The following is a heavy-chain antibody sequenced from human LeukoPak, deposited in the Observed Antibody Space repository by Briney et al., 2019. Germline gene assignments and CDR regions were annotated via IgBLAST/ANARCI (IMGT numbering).Heavy chain of an antibody. CDR1: GGSISNYY. V-gene: IGHV4-59*01. D-gene: IGHD1-1*01. CDR3: ARIQLYHGDFDS. CDR2: IYYSGST. J-gene: IGHJ4*02. Sequence: SETLSLTCTVSGGSISNYYWSWIRQPPGKGLEWIGYIYYSGSTNYNPSLKSRVTISVDTSKNQFSLKLSSVTAADTAVYYCARIQLYHGDFDSWGQGTLVTVSS.